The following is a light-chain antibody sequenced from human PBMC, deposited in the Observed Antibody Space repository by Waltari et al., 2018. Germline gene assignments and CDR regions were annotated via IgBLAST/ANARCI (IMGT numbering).Light chain of an antibody. V-gene: IGLV1-40*01. CDR2: GDN. J-gene: IGLJ3*02. CDR3: QSFDSSLSASV. CDR1: SSNFGAGYD. Sequence: QSVLTQPPSMSGAPGQKVTIPCTGGSSNFGAGYDVHWYQQFPGTAPKLLIFGDNKRASGVPGRFSGSRSGTSASLDIAVVQSEDEAVYYCQSFDSSLSASVFGGGTKLTVL.